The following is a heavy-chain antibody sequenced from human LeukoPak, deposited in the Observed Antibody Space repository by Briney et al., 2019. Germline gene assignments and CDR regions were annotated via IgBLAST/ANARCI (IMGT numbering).Heavy chain of an antibody. CDR3: ARARYDILTGYYGYYYYYMDV. CDR1: GFTFRSYN. CDR2: ITGGSTTI. D-gene: IGHD3-9*01. V-gene: IGHV3-48*01. J-gene: IGHJ6*03. Sequence: PGGSLRLSCAASGFTFRSYNMNWVRQAPGKGLEWVSYITGGSTTIYYADSVKGRFTISRDNAKNSLYLQMNSLRAEDTAVYYCARARYDILTGYYGYYYYYMDVWGKGTTVTVSS.